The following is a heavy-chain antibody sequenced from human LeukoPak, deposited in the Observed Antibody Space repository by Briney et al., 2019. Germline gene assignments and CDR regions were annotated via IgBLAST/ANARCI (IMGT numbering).Heavy chain of an antibody. J-gene: IGHJ4*02. CDR3: AKDMPPRFGELPSPIDY. V-gene: IGHV3-30*18. CDR2: ISYDGSNK. CDR1: GFTFSSYG. Sequence: GGSLRLSCAASGFTFSSYGMHWVRQAPGKGLEWVAVISYDGSNKYYADSVKGRFTISRDNSKNTLYLQMNILRAEDTAVYYCAKDMPPRFGELPSPIDYWGQGTLVTVSS. D-gene: IGHD3-10*01.